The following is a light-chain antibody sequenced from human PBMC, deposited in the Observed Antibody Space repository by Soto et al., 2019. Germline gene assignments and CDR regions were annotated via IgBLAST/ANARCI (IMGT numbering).Light chain of an antibody. CDR2: GAS. CDR3: QQYATSRT. J-gene: IGKJ1*01. Sequence: EIVLTQSPGTLSLSPRERATLSCRASQTVSNNYLAWYQQKPGQAPRLFIYGASTRATGIPDRFSGSGSGTDFTLTISRLEPEDFAVYYCQQYATSRTFGQGTKVEVK. V-gene: IGKV3-20*01. CDR1: QTVSNNY.